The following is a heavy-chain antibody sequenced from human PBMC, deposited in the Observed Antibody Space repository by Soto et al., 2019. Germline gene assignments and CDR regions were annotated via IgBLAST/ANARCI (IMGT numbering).Heavy chain of an antibody. J-gene: IGHJ4*02. CDR1: GFTFSSYG. V-gene: IGHV3-33*01. D-gene: IGHD3-10*01. Sequence: ESGGGVVQPGRSLRLSCAASGFTFSSYGMHWVRQAPGKGLEWVAVIWYDGSNKYYADSVKGRFTISRDNSKNTLYLQMNSLRAEDTAVYYCARDHEYYGYFDYWGQGTLVTVSS. CDR3: ARDHEYYGYFDY. CDR2: IWYDGSNK.